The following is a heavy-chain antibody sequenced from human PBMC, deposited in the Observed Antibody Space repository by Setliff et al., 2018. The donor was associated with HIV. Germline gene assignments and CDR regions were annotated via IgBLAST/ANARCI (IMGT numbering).Heavy chain of an antibody. Sequence: PSETLSLTCAVSGYSINSDYYWAWIRQPPGKGLEWLGSISHSGSTYYNPSLRSRVTISVDTSKNQFSLRLSSVTAADTAVFYCARGYAFDIWGQGTMVTV. CDR1: GYSINSDYY. V-gene: IGHV4-38-2*01. J-gene: IGHJ3*02. CDR3: ARGYAFDI. CDR2: ISHSGST.